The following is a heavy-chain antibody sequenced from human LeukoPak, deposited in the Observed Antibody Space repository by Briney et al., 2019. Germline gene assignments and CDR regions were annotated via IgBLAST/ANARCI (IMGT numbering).Heavy chain of an antibody. J-gene: IGHJ5*02. Sequence: GGSLRLSCTASGFTFSNYAMSWVRQGPGKGLEWVSVISGGGGSTYYADPVKGWFTISRDNSKNTLYLQMNSLRAEDTAVYYCAKDPRGSSWYPMENWFDPWGQGTLVTVSS. D-gene: IGHD6-13*01. CDR1: GFTFSNYA. CDR3: AKDPRGSSWYPMENWFDP. CDR2: ISGGGGST. V-gene: IGHV3-23*01.